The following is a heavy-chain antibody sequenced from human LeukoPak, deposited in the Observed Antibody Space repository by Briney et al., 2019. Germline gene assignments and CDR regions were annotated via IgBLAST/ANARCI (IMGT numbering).Heavy chain of an antibody. J-gene: IGHJ4*02. V-gene: IGHV3-15*01. CDR2: IKTKADNGTT. CDR1: GLSLSNAW. D-gene: IGHD3-10*01. Sequence: GGSLRLSCAASGLSLSNAWMSWVRQAPGKGLEWVGRIKTKADNGTTEYAAPVKGRFTMSRDDSRNTLSLQMDSLKTEDTAVYCCAIFYYYGLYWGQGTLVTVSP. CDR3: AIFYYYGLY.